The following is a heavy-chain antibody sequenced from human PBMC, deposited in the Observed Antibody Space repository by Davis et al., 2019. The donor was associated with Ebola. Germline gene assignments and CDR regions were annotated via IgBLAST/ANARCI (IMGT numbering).Heavy chain of an antibody. CDR1: GYSFTSYW. CDR2: IYPGDSDT. J-gene: IGHJ4*02. D-gene: IGHD2-2*01. V-gene: IGHV5-51*01. CDR3: ARRPGYCSSTSCHLPWDY. Sequence: TVSCKGSGYSFTSYWIGWVRQMPGKGLEWRGIIYPGDSDTRYSPSLQGQVTISADKSISTAYLQWSSLKASDTAMYYCARRPGYCSSTSCHLPWDYWGQGTLVTVSS.